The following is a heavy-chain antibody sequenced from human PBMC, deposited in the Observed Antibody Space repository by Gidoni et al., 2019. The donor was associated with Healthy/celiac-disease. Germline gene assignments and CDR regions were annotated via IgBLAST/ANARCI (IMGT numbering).Heavy chain of an antibody. J-gene: IGHJ4*02. CDR2: ISSSSSYI. Sequence: EVQLVESGGGLVKPGGSLRLSCAASAFTFSSYSMNWVRQAPGKGLEWVSSISSSSSYIYYADSVKGRFTISRDNAKNSLYLQMNSLRAEDTAVYYCARDSPLARPVVVVPTAVDYWGQGTLVTVSS. CDR1: AFTFSSYS. V-gene: IGHV3-21*01. D-gene: IGHD2-2*01. CDR3: ARDSPLARPVVVVPTAVDY.